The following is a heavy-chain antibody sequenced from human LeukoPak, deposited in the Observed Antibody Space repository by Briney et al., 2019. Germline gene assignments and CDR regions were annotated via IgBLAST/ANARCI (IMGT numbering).Heavy chain of an antibody. D-gene: IGHD3-9*01. CDR1: GFTFSSYE. V-gene: IGHV3-48*03. CDR2: ISSSGSTI. Sequence: GGSLRLSCAASGFTFSSYEMNWVRQAPGKGLEWVSYISSSGSTIYYADSVKGRFTISRDNAKNSLYLQMNSLRAEDTAVYYCAGGGSIPLRYFDWLLYWGQGTLVTVSS. J-gene: IGHJ4*02. CDR3: AGGGSIPLRYFDWLLY.